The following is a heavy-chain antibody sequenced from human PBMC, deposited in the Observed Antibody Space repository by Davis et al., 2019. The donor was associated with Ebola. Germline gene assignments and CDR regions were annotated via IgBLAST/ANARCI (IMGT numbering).Heavy chain of an antibody. CDR2: IYYSGST. Sequence: SGPTLVKPTQTLTLTCTFSGFSLSTSGMRVSWIRQPPGKGLEWIGYIYYSGSTNYNPSLKSRVTISVDTSKNQFSLKLSSVTAADTAVYYCAGGIAARFDYWGQGTLVTVSS. CDR3: AGGIAARFDY. J-gene: IGHJ4*02. V-gene: IGHV4-61*08. CDR1: GFSLSTSGMR. D-gene: IGHD6-6*01.